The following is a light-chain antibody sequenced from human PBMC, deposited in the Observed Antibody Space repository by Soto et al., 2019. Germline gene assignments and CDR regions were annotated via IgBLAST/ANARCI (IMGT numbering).Light chain of an antibody. CDR1: QSISIY. J-gene: IGKJ2*01. CDR3: QQSYSTPYT. Sequence: DIQMTQSPSSLSASVGDRVTITCRASQSISIYLNWYQQKPGKAPKLLIYAASSLQSGVPSRFSGSGSGTDVTLTICSLQPEDFATYYCQQSYSTPYTFGQGTKLEIK. CDR2: AAS. V-gene: IGKV1-39*01.